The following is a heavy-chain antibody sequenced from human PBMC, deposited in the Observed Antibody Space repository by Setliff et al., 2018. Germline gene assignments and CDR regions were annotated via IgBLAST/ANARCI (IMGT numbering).Heavy chain of an antibody. CDR2: INPRGGST. D-gene: IGHD1-26*01. CDR3: AREGVHTRSSTDYHYYMDV. Sequence: ASVKVSCKASGYTFTNHYMNWVRQAPGQGLEWMGIINPRGGSTSHAQKFQGRVTIMTDESTSTAYMELSSLTSEDTAVYYCAREGVHTRSSTDYHYYMDVWGRGTTVTVSS. V-gene: IGHV1-46*01. J-gene: IGHJ6*03. CDR1: GYTFTNHY.